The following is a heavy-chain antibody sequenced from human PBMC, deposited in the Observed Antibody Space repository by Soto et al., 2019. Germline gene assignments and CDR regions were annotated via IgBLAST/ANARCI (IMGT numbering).Heavy chain of an antibody. CDR3: ARGGTCFFDS. Sequence: QVQLQESGPGLVKPSETLSLACTVSGAPITNFYWSWIRQSAGKGLEWIGRIYTRGTTDYNPSLKSRVTVSIDMSKNQVSLELTSVTAADQALYFCARGGTCFFDSWGQGTLVTVSS. V-gene: IGHV4-4*07. J-gene: IGHJ5*01. CDR2: IYTRGTT. D-gene: IGHD2-15*01. CDR1: GAPITNFY.